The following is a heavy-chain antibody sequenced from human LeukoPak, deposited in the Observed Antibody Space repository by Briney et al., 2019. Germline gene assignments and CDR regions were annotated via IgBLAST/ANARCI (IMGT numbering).Heavy chain of an antibody. J-gene: IGHJ4*02. D-gene: IGHD6-13*01. CDR2: INPSGGST. Sequence: ASVKVSCKASGYTFTSYYMHWVRQAPGQGLEWMGIINPSGGSTSYAQKFQGRVTMTRDTSTSTVYMELSSLRSEDTAVYYCARGGSIAAAGTGGAHAYWGQGTLVTVSS. V-gene: IGHV1-46*01. CDR1: GYTFTSYY. CDR3: ARGGSIAAAGTGGAHAY.